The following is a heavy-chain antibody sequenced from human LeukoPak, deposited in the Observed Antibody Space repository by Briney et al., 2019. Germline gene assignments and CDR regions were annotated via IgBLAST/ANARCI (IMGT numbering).Heavy chain of an antibody. CDR2: ISGSGGST. Sequence: PGGSLRLSCAASGFTFSSYAMSWVRQAPGKGLEWVSTISGSGGSTYYADSVKGRFTISRDNSKNTLYLQMNSLRAEDTAVCYCAKDPIQNMVVVVTIDYWGQGTLVTVSS. CDR3: AKDPIQNMVVVVTIDY. J-gene: IGHJ4*02. CDR1: GFTFSSYA. V-gene: IGHV3-23*01. D-gene: IGHD3-22*01.